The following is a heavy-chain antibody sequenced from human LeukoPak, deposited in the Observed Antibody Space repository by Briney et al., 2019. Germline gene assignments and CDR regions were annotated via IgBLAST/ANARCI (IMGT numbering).Heavy chain of an antibody. Sequence: GRSLRLSCAASGFTFSRNGMHWVRQAPGKGLEWVAVISYDGSNKYYADSVKGRFTISRDNSKNTLYLQMNSLRAEDTAVYYCARALNGFDIWGPGTLVTVSS. CDR3: ARALNGFDI. CDR2: ISYDGSNK. CDR1: GFTFSRNG. V-gene: IGHV3-30*12. J-gene: IGHJ3*02.